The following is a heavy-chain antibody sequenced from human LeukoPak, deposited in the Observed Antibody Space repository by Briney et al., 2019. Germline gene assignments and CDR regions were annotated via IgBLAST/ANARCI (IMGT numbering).Heavy chain of an antibody. CDR3: ARVKGVVAVNWFDP. CDR1: GGSISSYY. CDR2: IYYSGST. J-gene: IGHJ5*02. D-gene: IGHD2-15*01. V-gene: IGHV4-59*01. Sequence: SETLSLTCAVSGGSISSYYWSWIRQPPGKGLEWIGYIYYSGSTNYNPSLKSRVTISVDTSKNQFSLKLSSVTAADTAVYYCARVKGVVAVNWFDPWGQGTLVTVSS.